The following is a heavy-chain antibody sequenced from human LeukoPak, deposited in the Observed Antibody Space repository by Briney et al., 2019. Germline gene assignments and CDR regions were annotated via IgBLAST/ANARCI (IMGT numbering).Heavy chain of an antibody. Sequence: GASVKVSCKASGYTFTGYYMHWVRQAPGQGLEWMGWINPSSGGTNYAQKFQGRVTMTRDTSISTAYMELSRLRSDDTAVYYCARVSALYGMDVWGQGTTVTVSS. CDR1: GYTFTGYY. CDR2: INPSSGGT. J-gene: IGHJ6*02. V-gene: IGHV1-2*02. D-gene: IGHD2-21*01. CDR3: ARVSALYGMDV.